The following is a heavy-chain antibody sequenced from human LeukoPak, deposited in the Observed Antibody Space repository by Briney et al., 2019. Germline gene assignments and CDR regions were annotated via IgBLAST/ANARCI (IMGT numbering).Heavy chain of an antibody. J-gene: IGHJ4*02. CDR3: ARTPDGYKSYYFDY. CDR1: GGSFSGYY. CDR2: INHSGST. Sequence: SETLSLTCAVYGGSFSGYYWSWIRQPPGKGLEWIGEINHSGSTNYNPSLKSRVTISVDTSKNQFSLKLSSVTAADTAVYYCARTPDGYKSYYFDYWGQRTLVTVSS. D-gene: IGHD5-24*01. V-gene: IGHV4-34*01.